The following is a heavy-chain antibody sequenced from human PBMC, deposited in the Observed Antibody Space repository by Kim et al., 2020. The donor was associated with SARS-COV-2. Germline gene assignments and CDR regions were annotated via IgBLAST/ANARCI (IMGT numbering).Heavy chain of an antibody. CDR2: ISGSGGNT. Sequence: GGSLRLSCATAGFTFSSYAMNWVRQVPGKGLEWVSGISGSGGNTYYADSVRGRFTISRDNSKDTLYLQMNSLRVDDMAVYYCAKGDQDRIYYDTGFDYWGRGTLVTVSS. V-gene: IGHV3-23*01. CDR3: AKGDQDRIYYDTGFDY. D-gene: IGHD3-22*01. CDR1: GFTFSSYA. J-gene: IGHJ4*02.